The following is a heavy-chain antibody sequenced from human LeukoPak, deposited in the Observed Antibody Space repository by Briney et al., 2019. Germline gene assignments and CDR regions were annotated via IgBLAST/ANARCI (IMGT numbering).Heavy chain of an antibody. CDR2: SHSGGKT. D-gene: IGHD3-22*01. CDR3: ANDHVGGLCDSSRCHTNFYY. CDR1: GFTGSSNY. J-gene: IGHJ4*01. Sequence: PVGSLRLSCAASGFTGSSNYMTWVRQAPGKGLEWVSISHSGGKTYHADSVKGRFTISRDNSKNTLYLQMNSLRAEDTAVYFCANDHVGGLCDSSRCHTNFYYWGQGTLVTVSS. V-gene: IGHV3-53*01.